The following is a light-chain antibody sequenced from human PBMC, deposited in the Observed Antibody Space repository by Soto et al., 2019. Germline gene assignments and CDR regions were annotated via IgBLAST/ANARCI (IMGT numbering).Light chain of an antibody. CDR3: SSYTSSSTLHV. J-gene: IGLJ1*01. Sequence: QSVLAQPASVSGSRGQSITISCTGTSSDVGRYNYVSWFQQHPGKVPKLIIYDVSNWPSGVSNRFSGSKSGNTASLTISGLQAEDEADYYCSSYTSSSTLHVFGNGTKVTVL. CDR2: DVS. CDR1: SSDVGRYNY. V-gene: IGLV2-14*03.